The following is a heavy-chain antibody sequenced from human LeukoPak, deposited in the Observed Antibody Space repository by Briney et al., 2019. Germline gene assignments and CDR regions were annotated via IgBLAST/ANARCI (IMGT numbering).Heavy chain of an antibody. D-gene: IGHD1-26*01. Sequence: GGSLQISCKGSGSIFTSYWIGWGRQLPGKGLEWMGIIYPGDSDTRYSPSFQGQVTISADKSISTAYLQWSSLKASDTAMYYCARHSGYSGSYFYYYYGMDVWGQGTTVTVSS. V-gene: IGHV5-51*01. CDR1: GSIFTSYW. J-gene: IGHJ6*02. CDR3: ARHSGYSGSYFYYYYGMDV. CDR2: IYPGDSDT.